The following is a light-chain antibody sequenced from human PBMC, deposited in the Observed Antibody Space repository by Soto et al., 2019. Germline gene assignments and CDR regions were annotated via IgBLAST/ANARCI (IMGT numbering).Light chain of an antibody. CDR3: QQADSFPHT. V-gene: IGKV1-12*01. J-gene: IGKJ5*01. Sequence: DLQMTQSPSSVSASVGDRVTITCRASQGVSKWLAWYQQKPGRAPKLLIYAASSLQIGVPSRFSGSGSGTDFTLTISSLQPEDFATYYCQQADSFPHTFGQGTRLDIK. CDR1: QGVSKW. CDR2: AAS.